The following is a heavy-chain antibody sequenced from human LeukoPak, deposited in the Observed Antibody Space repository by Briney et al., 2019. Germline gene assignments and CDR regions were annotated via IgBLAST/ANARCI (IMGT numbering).Heavy chain of an antibody. CDR1: GFTFNDYA. CDR3: AKGGPSLWPNRAFHI. CDR2: RSWNSGSI. D-gene: IGHD2-2*01. Sequence: GRSLRLSCAVSGFTFNDYAMQWGRLAPPQGLEWGSVRSWNSGSIGYAPSLKPQVTISRDNAKNHLHLQLKSLRVEDTAFYYCAKGGPSLWPNRAFHIWGQDTMVPVSS. V-gene: IGHV3-9*01. J-gene: IGHJ3*02.